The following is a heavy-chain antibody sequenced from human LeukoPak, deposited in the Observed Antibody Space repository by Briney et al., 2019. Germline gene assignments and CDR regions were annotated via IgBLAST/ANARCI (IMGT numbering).Heavy chain of an antibody. CDR1: GYTFTSYY. CDR2: INPSGGST. J-gene: IGHJ4*02. V-gene: IGHV1-46*01. CDR3: ARDFSFYDSSGSYLLGY. D-gene: IGHD3-22*01. Sequence: ASVKVSCKASGYTFTSYYMHWVRQAPGQGLEWMGIINPSGGSTTYAQKFQGRVTMTRDTSTSTVYMELSSLRSEDTAVYYCARDFSFYDSSGSYLLGYWGQGTLVTVSS.